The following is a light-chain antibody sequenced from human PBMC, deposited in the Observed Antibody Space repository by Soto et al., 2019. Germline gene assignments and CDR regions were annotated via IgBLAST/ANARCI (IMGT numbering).Light chain of an antibody. V-gene: IGKV1-39*01. CDR1: QRISTY. J-gene: IGKJ3*01. CDR2: AAS. CDR3: QQPYSPPRT. Sequence: DIQMTQSPSSLSASVGDRVTITCRASQRISTYLTWYQQKPGKAPRLLIYAASSVQSGVPTRFSGSGSGTDFTLTISSLQPDDFATYFCQQPYSPPRTFGPGTTVDLK.